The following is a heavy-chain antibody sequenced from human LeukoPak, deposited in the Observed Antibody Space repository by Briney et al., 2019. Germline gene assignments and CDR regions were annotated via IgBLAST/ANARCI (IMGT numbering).Heavy chain of an antibody. V-gene: IGHV3-23*01. CDR3: AEDNGHWNDVVDYFDY. J-gene: IGHJ4*02. D-gene: IGHD1-1*01. CDR1: GFTFSSYA. Sequence: PGGSLRLSCAASGFTFSSYAMSWVRQAPGKGLEWVSAISGSGGSTYYADSVKGRFTISRDNSKNTLYLQMNSLRAEDTAVYYCAEDNGHWNDVVDYFDYWGQGTLVTVSS. CDR2: ISGSGGST.